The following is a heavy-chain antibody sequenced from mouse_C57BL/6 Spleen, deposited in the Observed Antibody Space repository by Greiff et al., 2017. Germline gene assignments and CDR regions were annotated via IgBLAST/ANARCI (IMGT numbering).Heavy chain of an antibody. V-gene: IGHV5-6*02. J-gene: IGHJ2*01. Sequence: EVKLVESGGDLVKPGGSLKLSCAASGFTFSSYGMSWVRQTPDKRLEWVATISSGGSYTYYPDSVKGRCTISRDNAKNTLYLQMSSLKSEDTAMYYCARLLTDYFDYWGQGTTLTVSS. CDR2: ISSGGSYT. CDR3: ARLLTDYFDY. CDR1: GFTFSSYG. D-gene: IGHD4-1*01.